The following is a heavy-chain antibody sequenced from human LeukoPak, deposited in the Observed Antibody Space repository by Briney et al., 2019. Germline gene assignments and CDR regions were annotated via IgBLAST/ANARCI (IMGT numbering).Heavy chain of an antibody. V-gene: IGHV1-2*02. CDR3: ARGFDWLEYYFDY. D-gene: IGHD3-9*01. CDR2: INPNTGGT. CDR1: GYSFTGYY. Sequence: ASVKVSCKASGYSFTGYYMHWVRQAPGQGLEWMGWINPNTGGTNFAQKFQGSVTMTRDTSISTAYMELSRLRSDDTAVYHCARGFDWLEYYFDYWGQGTLVTVSS. J-gene: IGHJ4*02.